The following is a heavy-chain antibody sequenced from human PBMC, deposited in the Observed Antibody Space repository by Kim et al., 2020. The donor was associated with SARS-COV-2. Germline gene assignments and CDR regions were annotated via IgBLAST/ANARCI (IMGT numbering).Heavy chain of an antibody. CDR2: NK. CDR3: ARGGAARPFY. Sequence: NKDYADTVKGRFTNPKDNSKNTLNLQMNSLRAEETAVYYCARGGAARPFYWGQGTLVTVSS. V-gene: IGHV3-30*01. D-gene: IGHD2-15*01. J-gene: IGHJ4*02.